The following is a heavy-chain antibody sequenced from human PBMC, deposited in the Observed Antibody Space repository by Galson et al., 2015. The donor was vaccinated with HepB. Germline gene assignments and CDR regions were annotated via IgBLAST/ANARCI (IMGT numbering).Heavy chain of an antibody. D-gene: IGHD6-13*01. CDR3: ARDRAADGRGRPWGMDV. CDR1: GFTFSSYS. CDR2: ISSSSSYI. Sequence: SLRLSCAASGFTFSSYSMNWVRQAPGKGLEWVSSISSSSSYIYYADSVKGRFTISRDNAKNSLYLQMNSLRAEDTAVYYCARDRAADGRGRPWGMDVWGQGTTVTVSS. J-gene: IGHJ6*02. V-gene: IGHV3-21*01.